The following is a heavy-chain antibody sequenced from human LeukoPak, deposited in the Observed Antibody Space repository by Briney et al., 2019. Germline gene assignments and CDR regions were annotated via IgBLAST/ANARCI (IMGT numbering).Heavy chain of an antibody. D-gene: IGHD1-7*01. Sequence: ASVKVSCKASGGTFSSYAISWVRQAPGQGLEWMGRIIPILGIANYAQKFQGRVTITADESTSTAYMELSSLRSEDTAVYYCASSREELSFNYWGQGTLVTVSS. CDR2: IIPILGIA. CDR1: GGTFSSYA. V-gene: IGHV1-69*04. CDR3: ASSREELSFNY. J-gene: IGHJ4*02.